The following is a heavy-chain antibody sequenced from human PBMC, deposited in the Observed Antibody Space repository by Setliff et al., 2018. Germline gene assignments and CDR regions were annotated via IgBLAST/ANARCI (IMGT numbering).Heavy chain of an antibody. CDR2: ISYDGSNK. D-gene: IGHD5-12*01. V-gene: IGHV3-30*04. CDR1: GFTFSSYA. Sequence: PGGSLRLSCAASGFTFSSYAMHWVRQAPGKGLEWVTIISYDGSNKYYADSVKGRFTISRDNAKNSLYLQMNSLRAEDTAVYYCARDLYGGYYFDYWGQGTLVTVSS. CDR3: ARDLYGGYYFDY. J-gene: IGHJ4*02.